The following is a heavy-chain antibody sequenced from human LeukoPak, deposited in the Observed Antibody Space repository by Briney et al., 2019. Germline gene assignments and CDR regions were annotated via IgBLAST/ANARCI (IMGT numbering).Heavy chain of an antibody. Sequence: PSGGSLRLSCTASGFTFGDYAMSWVRQAPGKRLEWVGFIRSKAYGGTTEYAASVKGRFTISRDDSKSIAYLQMNSLKTEDTAVYYCTRGITLDYGGDYWGQGTLVTVSS. V-gene: IGHV3-49*04. J-gene: IGHJ4*02. CDR3: TRGITLDYGGDY. CDR1: GFTFGDYA. CDR2: IRSKAYGGTT. D-gene: IGHD4-23*01.